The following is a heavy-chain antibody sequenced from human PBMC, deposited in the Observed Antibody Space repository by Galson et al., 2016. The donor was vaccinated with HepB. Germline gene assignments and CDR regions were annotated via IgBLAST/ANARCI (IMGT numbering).Heavy chain of an antibody. J-gene: IGHJ4*02. D-gene: IGHD3-22*01. Sequence: SVKVSCKASGYTFTNFYIHWVRQAPGQGLEWMGIINPGGVSTTYAQKLQGRITMTRDTSTSTVYMELRSLRSEDTAVYFCAGADPYYYDSNGPSFDFWGQGTLVTVSA. V-gene: IGHV1-46*04. CDR2: INPGGVST. CDR1: GYTFTNFY. CDR3: AGADPYYYDSNGPSFDF.